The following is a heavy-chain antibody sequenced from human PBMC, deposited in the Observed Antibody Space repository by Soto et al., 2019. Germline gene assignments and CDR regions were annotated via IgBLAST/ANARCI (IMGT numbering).Heavy chain of an antibody. Sequence: QVQLVQSEGEVKKPGASVKISCRASGYTFTSYAINWVRQAPGQGLEWMGWISAQSGNTNYGQKVQGRGTMTADPSTSTASMELRSIRTVDTAIYYCAIIAESGIVLDFDFCGQGTLVTVSS. V-gene: IGHV1-18*01. D-gene: IGHD6-13*01. CDR3: AIIAESGIVLDFDF. CDR2: ISAQSGNT. CDR1: GYTFTSYA. J-gene: IGHJ4*02.